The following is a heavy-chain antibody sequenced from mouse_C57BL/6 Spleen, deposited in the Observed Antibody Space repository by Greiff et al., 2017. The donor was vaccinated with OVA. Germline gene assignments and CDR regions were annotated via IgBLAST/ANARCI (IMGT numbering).Heavy chain of an antibody. CDR3: ARSLDSSGYYAMDY. D-gene: IGHD3-2*02. V-gene: IGHV1-42*01. Sequence: EVQLQESGPELVQPGASVKISCKASGYSFTGYYMNWVKQSPEKSLEWIGEINPSTGGTTDNQKFKAKATLTVDKSSSTAYMQLKSLTSEDSAVYYCARSLDSSGYYAMDYWGQGTSVTVSS. CDR2: INPSTGGT. J-gene: IGHJ4*01. CDR1: GYSFTGYY.